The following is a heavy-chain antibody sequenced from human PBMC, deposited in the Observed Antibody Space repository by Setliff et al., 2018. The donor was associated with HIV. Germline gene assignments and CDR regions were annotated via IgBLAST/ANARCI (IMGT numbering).Heavy chain of an antibody. CDR3: AKGYRRSSGWPEYYYYALDV. D-gene: IGHD6-19*01. J-gene: IGHJ6*02. Sequence: LRLSCAASGFTFSSYSMSWVRQAPGKGLEWVSALSTSGDSTYYADSVKGRFTISRDNSKNTLYLQMNSLRAEDTAFYYCAKGYRRSSGWPEYYYYALDVWGQGTTVTVS. CDR1: GFTFSSYS. CDR2: LSTSGDST. V-gene: IGHV3-23*01.